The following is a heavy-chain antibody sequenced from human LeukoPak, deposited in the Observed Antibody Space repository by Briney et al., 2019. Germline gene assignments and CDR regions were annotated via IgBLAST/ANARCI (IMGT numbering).Heavy chain of an antibody. Sequence: GGSLRLSCAASGFTFWSYEMNWVRQAPGKGREWVSYISSSGSTIYYADSVKGRFTISRDNAKNSLFLQMNSLRAEDTALYYCARVGYGGKFDYWGQGTLVTVFS. J-gene: IGHJ4*02. CDR1: GFTFWSYE. CDR3: ARVGYGGKFDY. CDR2: ISSSGSTI. D-gene: IGHD4-23*01. V-gene: IGHV3-48*03.